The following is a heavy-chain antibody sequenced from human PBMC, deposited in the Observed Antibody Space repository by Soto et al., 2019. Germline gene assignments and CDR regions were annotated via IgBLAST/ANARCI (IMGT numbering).Heavy chain of an antibody. Sequence: EVQLVQSGAEVKEPGESLRISCKGSGYKFTRYWISWVRQMPGKGLEWMGRIEPSDSYTSYSPSFQGHVSISADESIDTAYLQWSSLNASDTAIDYWARHARPGDIWGLKWFDPWGQGTLVTVSS. CDR1: GYKFTRYW. CDR2: IEPSDSYT. D-gene: IGHD3-16*01. CDR3: ARHARPGDIWGLKWFDP. V-gene: IGHV5-10-1*01. J-gene: IGHJ5*02.